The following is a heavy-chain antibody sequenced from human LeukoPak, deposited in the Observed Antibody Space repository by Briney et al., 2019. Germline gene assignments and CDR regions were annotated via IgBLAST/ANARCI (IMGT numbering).Heavy chain of an antibody. CDR2: IYYSGST. Sequence: PSETLSLTCSVSGGSTSSYYWSWIRQPPGKGLEWIGYIYYSGSTNYNPSLKSRVTISVDTSKNQFSLKLSSVTAADTAVYYCARWVAGTRSFDIWGQGTMVTVSS. CDR3: ARWVAGTRSFDI. CDR1: GGSTSSYY. D-gene: IGHD6-13*01. V-gene: IGHV4-59*01. J-gene: IGHJ3*02.